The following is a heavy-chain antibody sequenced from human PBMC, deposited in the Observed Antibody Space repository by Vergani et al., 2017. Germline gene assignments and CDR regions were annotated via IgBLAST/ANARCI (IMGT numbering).Heavy chain of an antibody. D-gene: IGHD6-13*01. CDR2: IYYSGST. J-gene: IGHJ4*02. CDR3: ARDGASSSWSAFDY. CDR1: GGSISSGGYY. V-gene: IGHV4-31*03. Sequence: QVQLQESGPGLVKPSQTLSLTCTVSGGSISSGGYYWSWIRQHPGKGLEWIGYIYYSGSTYYNPSLKSRVTISVETSKNQFSLTLSSVNAADTAVYYCARDGASSSWSAFDYWGQGTLVTVSS.